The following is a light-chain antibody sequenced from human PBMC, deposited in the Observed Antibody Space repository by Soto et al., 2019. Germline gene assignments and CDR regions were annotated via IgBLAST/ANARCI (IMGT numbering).Light chain of an antibody. Sequence: QSALTQPPSASGSPGQSVTISCTGTSSDVGAYNSVSWYQHYPGKAPKLLIYEVSKRPSGVPDRFSGSKSSNTASLTVSGLQAEDEADYYCSSYAGATNLVFGGGTKLTVL. CDR2: EVS. CDR1: SSDVGAYNS. J-gene: IGLJ2*01. V-gene: IGLV2-8*01. CDR3: SSYAGATNLV.